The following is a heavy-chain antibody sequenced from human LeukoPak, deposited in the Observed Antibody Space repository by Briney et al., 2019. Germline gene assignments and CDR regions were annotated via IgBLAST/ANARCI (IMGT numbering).Heavy chain of an antibody. D-gene: IGHD6-13*01. CDR2: TYYRSKWFN. Sequence: SQTLSLTCAISGDSVSSNSAVWNWIRQSPSRGLEWLGRTYYRSKWFNDYAVFVKSRITINPDTSKNQFSLQLNSVTAADTAVYYCARVGSGYSSSWYLPEDYWGQGTLVTVSS. V-gene: IGHV6-1*01. J-gene: IGHJ4*02. CDR3: ARVGSGYSSSWYLPEDY. CDR1: GDSVSSNSAV.